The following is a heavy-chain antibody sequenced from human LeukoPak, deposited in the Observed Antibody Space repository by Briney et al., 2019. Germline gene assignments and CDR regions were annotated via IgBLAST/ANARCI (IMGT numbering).Heavy chain of an antibody. Sequence: PGGSLRLSCEASGFTFSNYDMNWVRQAPGKGLEGVSYISRSGSTIYYADSVKGRVTISRDNAKNSLYLQMNSLRAEDTAVYYCASLYGSGPNWFDPWGQGTLVTVSS. CDR3: ASLYGSGPNWFDP. V-gene: IGHV3-48*01. CDR2: ISRSGSTI. D-gene: IGHD3-10*01. J-gene: IGHJ5*02. CDR1: GFTFSNYD.